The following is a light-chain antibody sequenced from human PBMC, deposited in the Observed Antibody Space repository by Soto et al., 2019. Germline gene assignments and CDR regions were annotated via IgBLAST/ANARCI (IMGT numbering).Light chain of an antibody. CDR3: QQYNGWSAR. J-gene: IGKJ2*03. CDR2: DAS. CDR1: QSVTNF. V-gene: IGKV1-5*01. Sequence: DIQMTQSPSTLTASVGDRVTITCRASQSVTNFLAWYQQKPGKAPKLLIYDASTLEDGVPSSVSGSGSVTQFTLTISSVQPDDYATYDCQQYNGWSARFGLGATVESK.